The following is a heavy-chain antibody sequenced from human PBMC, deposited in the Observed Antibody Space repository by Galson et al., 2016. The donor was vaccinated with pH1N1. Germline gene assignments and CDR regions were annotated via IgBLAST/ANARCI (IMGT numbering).Heavy chain of an antibody. J-gene: IGHJ4*02. D-gene: IGHD4/OR15-4a*01. CDR3: VRKNFGDSFDS. CDR1: GFIFNDYG. Sequence: SLRLSCAASGFIFNDYGMDWVRQPPGKGLEWVSGSTWNGGSKGYADSVKGRFPISRDNRKKSLYLEMNSLRVEDTAFYYCVRKNFGDSFDSWGQGTLVTVSS. V-gene: IGHV3-20*04. CDR2: STWNGGSK.